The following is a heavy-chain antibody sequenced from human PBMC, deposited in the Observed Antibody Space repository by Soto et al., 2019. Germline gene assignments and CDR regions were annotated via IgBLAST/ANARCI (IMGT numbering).Heavy chain of an antibody. CDR1: GFSLSTSGVG. CDR3: ARQTYYYDSSGPNNWFDP. D-gene: IGHD3-22*01. Sequence: QITLKESGPTLVKPTQTLTLTCTFSGFSLSTSGVGVGWIRQPPGKALEWLALIYWNDDKRYSPSLKSRLTITMDTSKNQVVLTMTNMDPVDTATYYCARQTYYYDSSGPNNWFDPWGQGTLVTVSS. CDR2: IYWNDDK. J-gene: IGHJ5*02. V-gene: IGHV2-5*01.